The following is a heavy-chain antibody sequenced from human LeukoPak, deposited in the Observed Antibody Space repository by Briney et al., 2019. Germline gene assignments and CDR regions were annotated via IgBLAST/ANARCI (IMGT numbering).Heavy chain of an antibody. V-gene: IGHV1-46*01. D-gene: IGHD6-13*01. Sequence: GASVKVSCKASGYTFTTYYIHWVRQAPGQGLEWMGIINPSGGSTSYAQKFQGRVTMTRDMSTSTLYKELSSLRSEDTAAYYCARSFGASQQYTSSWYYYYMDVWGKGTTVTVSS. J-gene: IGHJ6*03. CDR1: GYTFTTYY. CDR3: ARSFGASQQYTSSWYYYYMDV. CDR2: INPSGGST.